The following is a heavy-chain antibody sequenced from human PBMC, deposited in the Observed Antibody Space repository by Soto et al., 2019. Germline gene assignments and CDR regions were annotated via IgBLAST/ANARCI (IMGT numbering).Heavy chain of an antibody. D-gene: IGHD3-10*01. CDR2: VSSDGGFT. CDR1: GFTFSDYY. J-gene: IGHJ4*02. V-gene: IGHV3-11*06. Sequence: GGSMRLSCEASGFTFSDYYMRWIRQVPGRGLECLSYVSSDGGFTHYADSVQGRFTISRDNTKNSLFLEMKGLRAEDTALYFCARDPMGRGVPLDYWGPGTLVTVSS. CDR3: ARDPMGRGVPLDY.